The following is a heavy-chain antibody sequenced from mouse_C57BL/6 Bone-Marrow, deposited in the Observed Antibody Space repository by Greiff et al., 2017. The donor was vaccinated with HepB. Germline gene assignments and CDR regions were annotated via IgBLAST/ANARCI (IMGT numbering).Heavy chain of an antibody. CDR3: ARWLWSPFDY. Sequence: QVQLKESGPELVKPGASVKISCKASGYSFTSYYIHWVKQRPGQGLEWIGWIYPGSGNTKYNEKFKGKATLTADTSSSTAYMQLSSLTSEDSAVYYCARWLWSPFDYWGQGTTLTVSS. V-gene: IGHV1-66*01. D-gene: IGHD1-1*02. CDR2: IYPGSGNT. J-gene: IGHJ2*01. CDR1: GYSFTSYY.